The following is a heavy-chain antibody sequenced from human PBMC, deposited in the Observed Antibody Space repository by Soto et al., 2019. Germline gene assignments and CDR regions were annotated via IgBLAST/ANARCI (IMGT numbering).Heavy chain of an antibody. D-gene: IGHD3-3*01. CDR2: LSPATGKTKT. CDR1: GYTFTNYD. CDR3: ARGGTAHYDFWSDPRGDWLAS. V-gene: IGHV1-8*01. J-gene: IGHJ5*01. Sequence: QVQLLQSGAEVKRPGASVKVSCRASGYTFTNYDVRWVRQAAGQGLEGMGWLSPATGKTKTTYLPRFRDGVSMTWYTSVATAYLEVLDLTSDDTAVYYCARGGTAHYDFWSDPRGDWLASWGQGTLVTVSS.